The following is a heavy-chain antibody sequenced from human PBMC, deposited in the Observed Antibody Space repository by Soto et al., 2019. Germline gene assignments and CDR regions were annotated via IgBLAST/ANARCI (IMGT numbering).Heavy chain of an antibody. CDR2: IIPIFGTA. D-gene: IGHD2-21*02. J-gene: IGHJ6*02. Sequence: QVQLVQSGAEVKKPGSSVKVSCKASGGTFSSYAISWVRQAPGQGLEWMGGIIPIFGTANYAQKFPGRVRITAHASARTAYRELRSLRSENKAMYYCARPPDTFGGNSYYYYGMDVWGQGTTVTVSS. CDR1: GGTFSSYA. V-gene: IGHV1-69*01. CDR3: ARPPDTFGGNSYYYYGMDV.